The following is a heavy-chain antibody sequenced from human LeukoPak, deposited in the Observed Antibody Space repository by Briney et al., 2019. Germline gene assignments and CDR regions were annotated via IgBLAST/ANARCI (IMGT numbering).Heavy chain of an antibody. CDR3: ARDLDMAFDF. Sequence: SSGTLSLTCTVSGGSISSYYWSWIRQPPGKGLEWIANIYYSGSANYNPSLMSRVTISIDTSKNQFSLNLRSVIAADTAVYYCARDLDMAFDFWGQGILVTVSS. V-gene: IGHV4-59*01. CDR2: IYYSGSA. J-gene: IGHJ4*02. D-gene: IGHD5-24*01. CDR1: GGSISSYY.